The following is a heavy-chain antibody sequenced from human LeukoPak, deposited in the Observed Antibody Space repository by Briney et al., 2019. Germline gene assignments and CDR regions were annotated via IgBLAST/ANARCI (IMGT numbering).Heavy chain of an antibody. D-gene: IGHD3-10*01. V-gene: IGHV4-4*02. Sequence: SETLSLTCAVSGGSISSSNWWSWVRQPPGKGLEWIGEIYHSGSTNYNPSLKSRVTISVDTSKNQFSLKLSSVTAADTAVYYCARAMVKNWFDPWGQGTLVTVSS. CDR3: ARAMVKNWFDP. J-gene: IGHJ5*02. CDR2: IYHSGST. CDR1: GGSISSSNW.